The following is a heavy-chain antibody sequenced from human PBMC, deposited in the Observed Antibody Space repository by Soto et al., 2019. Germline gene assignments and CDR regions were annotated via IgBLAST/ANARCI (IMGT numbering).Heavy chain of an antibody. J-gene: IGHJ6*02. V-gene: IGHV1-18*04. D-gene: IGHD5-12*01. CDR1: GYTFKSYD. Sequence: ASVKVSCKASGYTFKSYDVMWVRKAPGQGLEWMGWISGHNGKADYAENFQGRVIMTTDTSTATASMDLRGLRSDDTAVYDCSRKGYIGNFAMDVWGQGTTVTVSS. CDR3: SRKGYIGNFAMDV. CDR2: ISGHNGKA.